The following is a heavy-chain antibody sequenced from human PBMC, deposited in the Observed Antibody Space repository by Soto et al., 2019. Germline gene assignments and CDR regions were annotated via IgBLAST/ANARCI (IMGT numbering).Heavy chain of an antibody. Sequence: ASVKVSCKASGYTFTSYYMHWVRQAPGQGLEWMGIINPSGGSTSYAQKFQGRVTMTRDTSTSTVYMELSSLRSEDTAVYYCAREKRYKYYDSSGYYLVGWVPDVRGQGTTVTVSS. CDR3: AREKRYKYYDSSGYYLVGWVPDV. J-gene: IGHJ6*02. CDR2: INPSGGST. CDR1: GYTFTSYY. V-gene: IGHV1-46*01. D-gene: IGHD3-22*01.